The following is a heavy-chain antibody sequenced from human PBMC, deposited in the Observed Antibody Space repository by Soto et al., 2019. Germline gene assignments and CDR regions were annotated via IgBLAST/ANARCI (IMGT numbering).Heavy chain of an antibody. V-gene: IGHV1-8*01. CDR1: GYPFTSSE. CDR2: MNPNSGNT. D-gene: IGHD5-12*01. Sequence: GASAEVSCENSGYPFTSSEISCVRQATGQGLEWMGWMNPNSGNTGYAQKFQGRVTMTRNTSISTAYMELSSLRSEDTAVYYCARRWLQPDYWGQGNLVTGSA. CDR3: ARRWLQPDY. J-gene: IGHJ4*02.